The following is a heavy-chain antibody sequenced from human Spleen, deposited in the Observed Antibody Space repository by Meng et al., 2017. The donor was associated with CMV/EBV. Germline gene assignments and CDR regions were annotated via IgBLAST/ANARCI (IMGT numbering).Heavy chain of an antibody. Sequence: FSGSAMSWVRQAPGKGLEWVSAISGSGGSTYYADSVKGRFTISRDNSKNTLYLQMNSLRAEDTAVYYCAKDPTYYYGSGSYESYFDYWGQGTLVTVSS. CDR2: ISGSGGST. V-gene: IGHV3-23*01. D-gene: IGHD3-10*01. CDR1: FSGSA. J-gene: IGHJ4*02. CDR3: AKDPTYYYGSGSYESYFDY.